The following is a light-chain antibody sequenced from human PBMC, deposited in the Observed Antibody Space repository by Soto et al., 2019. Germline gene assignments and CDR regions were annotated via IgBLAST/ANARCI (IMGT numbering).Light chain of an antibody. J-gene: IGLJ2*01. V-gene: IGLV1-44*01. CDR2: SNN. CDR1: SSNIGSNT. Sequence: QSVLTQPPSASGTPGQRVTISCSGSSSNIGSNTVNWYQQLPGTAPKLLIYSNNQRPSGVPDRFSGSKSGTSASLTISGPLLAEGVDYYWEPWNAAVNAPVFGGGPKLPVL. CDR3: EPWNAAVNAPV.